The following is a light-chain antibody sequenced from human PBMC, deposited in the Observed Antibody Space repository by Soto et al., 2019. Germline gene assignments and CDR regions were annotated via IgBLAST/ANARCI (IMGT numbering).Light chain of an antibody. CDR2: DAF. CDR3: QQSNNWHRK. Sequence: EIVMTQSPATLSVSPGERATLSCRASQSVSNNLAWYQQKPGQAPRLLIYDAFTRATGVPARFSGSGSGTEFTLTISSLQSDDFEVYYCQQSNNWHRKFGGGTKVNI. J-gene: IGKJ4*02. V-gene: IGKV3-15*01. CDR1: QSVSNN.